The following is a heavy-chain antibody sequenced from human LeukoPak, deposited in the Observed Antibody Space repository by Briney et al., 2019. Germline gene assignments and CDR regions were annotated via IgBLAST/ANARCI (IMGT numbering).Heavy chain of an antibody. CDR2: ISSSSTI. V-gene: IGHV3-48*02. CDR1: GFXFSAYS. D-gene: IGHD3-22*01. Sequence: PGGSLRLSCAASGFXFSAYSMNWVRQAPGKGLEWVSYISSSSTIYYADSVKGRFTISRDNAKNSLYLQMNSLRDEDTAVYYCARLDSSGPDMWGQGTMVTVSS. J-gene: IGHJ3*02. CDR3: ARLDSSGPDM.